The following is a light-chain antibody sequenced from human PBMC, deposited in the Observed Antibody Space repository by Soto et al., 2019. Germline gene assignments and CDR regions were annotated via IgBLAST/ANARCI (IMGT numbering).Light chain of an antibody. CDR1: STDVGGYNH. Sequence: ALTKPPSACGSRGQSVTISCAGTSTDVGGYNHVSWYQQHPGKAPQLMVYEVTKWPSGVPDRFSGSKSGNTASLTVSGLQAGDEADYYCSSYAGGNNFYVFGTGTKVTVL. CDR2: EVT. V-gene: IGLV2-8*01. CDR3: SSYAGGNNFYV. J-gene: IGLJ1*01.